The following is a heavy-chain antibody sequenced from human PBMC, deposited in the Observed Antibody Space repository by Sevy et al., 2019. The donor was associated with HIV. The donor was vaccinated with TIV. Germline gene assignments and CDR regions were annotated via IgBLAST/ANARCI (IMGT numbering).Heavy chain of an antibody. Sequence: SETLSLTCSVSGFSISSGYFWGWVRQPPGKGLEWIGSIYLTGTTYYNPSLKRRVTISGDTSKNQFSLRLSSVTAADAAVYYCARVFLRLGELSSMDSWGQGTPVTVSS. CDR1: GFSISSGYF. D-gene: IGHD3-16*02. CDR3: ARVFLRLGELSSMDS. J-gene: IGHJ4*02. V-gene: IGHV4-38-2*02. CDR2: IYLTGTT.